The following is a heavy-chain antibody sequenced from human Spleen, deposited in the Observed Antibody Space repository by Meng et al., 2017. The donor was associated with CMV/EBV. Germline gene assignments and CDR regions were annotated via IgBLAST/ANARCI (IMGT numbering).Heavy chain of an antibody. CDR3: ARGSFLRTGVVSY. Sequence: ASVKVSCKASGYTFTSYDINWVRQAAGQGLEWMGWMNPNSGNTGYAQKFQGRVTMTRNTSISTAYMELSSLRSEDTAVYYCARGSFLRTGVVSYWGQGTLVTVSS. CDR1: GYTFTSYD. D-gene: IGHD3-3*01. V-gene: IGHV1-8*01. CDR2: MNPNSGNT. J-gene: IGHJ4*02.